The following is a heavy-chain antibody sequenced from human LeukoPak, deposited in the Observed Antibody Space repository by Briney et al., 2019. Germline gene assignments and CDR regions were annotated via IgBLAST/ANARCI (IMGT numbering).Heavy chain of an antibody. CDR3: ARDSIAAAGIFDY. CDR1: GFTFSSYS. CDR2: ISSSSSYI. D-gene: IGHD6-13*01. V-gene: IGHV3-21*01. J-gene: IGHJ4*02. Sequence: PGASLRLSCAASGFTFSSYSMNWVRQAPGKGLEWVSSISSSSSYIYYADSVKGRFTISRDNAKNSLYLQMNSLRAEDTAVYYCARDSIAAAGIFDYWGQGTLVTVSS.